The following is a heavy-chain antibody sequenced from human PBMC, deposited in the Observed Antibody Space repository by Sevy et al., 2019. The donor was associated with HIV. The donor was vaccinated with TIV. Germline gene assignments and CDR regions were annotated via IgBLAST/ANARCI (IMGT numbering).Heavy chain of an antibody. Sequence: GGSLRLSCAASGFSFTSHYINWIRQAPGKGLEWISYISTSGGAVYYADSLKGRCLMSRDNGKNTVDRQMNTLRDEDTAGYYWARDSRVHIFVPGSYYSDYFDVWGQGTMVPVSS. CDR1: GFSFTSHY. D-gene: IGHD3-10*01. CDR3: ARDSRVHIFVPGSYYSDYFDV. V-gene: IGHV3-11*01. J-gene: IGHJ3*01. CDR2: ISTSGGAV.